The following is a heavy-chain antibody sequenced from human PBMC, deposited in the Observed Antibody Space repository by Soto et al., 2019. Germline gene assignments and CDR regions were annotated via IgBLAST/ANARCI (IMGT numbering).Heavy chain of an antibody. D-gene: IGHD3-16*01. CDR2: ISSSGSTI. J-gene: IGHJ5*02. CDR1: GFTFSDYY. Sequence: GGSLRLSCAASGFTFSDYYMSWIRQAPGKGLEWVSYISSSGSTIYYADSVKGRFTISRDNAKNSLYLQMNSLRAEDTAVYYCERLPYPYSGENWFDPWGQGTLVTVSS. V-gene: IGHV3-11*01. CDR3: ERLPYPYSGENWFDP.